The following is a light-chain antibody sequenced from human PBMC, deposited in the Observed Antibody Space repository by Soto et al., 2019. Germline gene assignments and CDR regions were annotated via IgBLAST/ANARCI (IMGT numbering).Light chain of an antibody. CDR3: LSFDSSLSVV. CDR1: SSNIGAGYD. Sequence: QSVLTQPPSVSGAPGQRVTISCTGSSSNIGAGYDVHWYQQLPGRAPKLLIYGNTNRPSGVPDRFSGSKSGTSASLAITGLQAEDEADCYCLSFDSSLSVVFGGGTKVTVL. V-gene: IGLV1-40*01. J-gene: IGLJ2*01. CDR2: GNT.